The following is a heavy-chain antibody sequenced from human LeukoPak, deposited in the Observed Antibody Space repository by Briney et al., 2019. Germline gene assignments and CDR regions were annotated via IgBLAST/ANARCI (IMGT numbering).Heavy chain of an antibody. D-gene: IGHD4-17*01. CDR2: IYYSGST. V-gene: IGHV4-61*01. CDR3: ARGETNGDYGDYELFDY. CDR1: GGSVSSGSYY. J-gene: IGHJ4*02. Sequence: RASETLSLTCTVSGGSVSSGSYYWSWIRQPPGKGLEWIGYIYYSGSTNYNPSLKSRVTISVDTSKNQFSLKLSSVTAADTAVYYCARGETNGDYGDYELFDYWGQGTLVTVSS.